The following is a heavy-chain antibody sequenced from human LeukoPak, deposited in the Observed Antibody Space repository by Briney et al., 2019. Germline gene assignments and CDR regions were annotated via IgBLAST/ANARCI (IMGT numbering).Heavy chain of an antibody. CDR1: GYTFSCYY. Sequence: ASVKVSCKTSGYTFSCYYIHWVRQGLGQGLEWMGWINPNTGVTNYEQKFGGRVTMPRDTSISKAYMEVSSLRSDDAAVYYCAVHGTPTVTKRFDYWGQGTLVTVSS. V-gene: IGHV1-2*02. CDR2: INPNTGVT. J-gene: IGHJ4*02. CDR3: AVHGTPTVTKRFDY. D-gene: IGHD4-17*01.